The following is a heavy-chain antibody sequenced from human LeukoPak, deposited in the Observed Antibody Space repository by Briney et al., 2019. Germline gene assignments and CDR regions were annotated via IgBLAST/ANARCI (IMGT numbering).Heavy chain of an antibody. CDR2: ISSSSSYI. D-gene: IGHD3-3*01. CDR1: GFTFSSYS. Sequence: PGGSLRLSCAASGFTFSSYSMNWVRQAPGKGLEWVSSISSSSSYIYYADSVKGRFTISRDNAKNSLYLQMNSLRAEDTAVYYCARESDYDFWSGYLYYYYMDVWGKGTTVTVSS. CDR3: ARESDYDFWSGYLYYYYMDV. V-gene: IGHV3-21*01. J-gene: IGHJ6*03.